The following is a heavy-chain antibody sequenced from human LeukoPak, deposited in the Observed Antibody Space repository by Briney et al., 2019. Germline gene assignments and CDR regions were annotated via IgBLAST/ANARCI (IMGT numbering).Heavy chain of an antibody. CDR1: GYTFTSYY. CDR3: ARGGRDGYNYNLSHY. Sequence: ASVKVSSKASGYTFTSYYMHWVRQAPGQGLEWMGIINPSGGSTSYAQKFQGRVTMTRDTSTSTVYMELSSLRSEDTAVYYCARGGRDGYNYNLSHYWGQGTLVTVSS. V-gene: IGHV1-46*01. D-gene: IGHD5-24*01. CDR2: INPSGGST. J-gene: IGHJ4*02.